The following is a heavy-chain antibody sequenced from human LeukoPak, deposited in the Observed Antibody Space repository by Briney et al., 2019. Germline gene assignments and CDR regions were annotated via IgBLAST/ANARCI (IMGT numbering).Heavy chain of an antibody. CDR3: ARDYPNYYGSGISNY. D-gene: IGHD3-10*01. Sequence: ASVKVSCKASGYTFTGYYMHWVRQAPGQGLEWMGWIDPNSGGTNYAQKFQGRVTMTRDTSISTAYMELSRLRSDDTAVYYCARDYPNYYGSGISNYWGQGTLVTVSS. V-gene: IGHV1-2*02. CDR2: IDPNSGGT. CDR1: GYTFTGYY. J-gene: IGHJ4*02.